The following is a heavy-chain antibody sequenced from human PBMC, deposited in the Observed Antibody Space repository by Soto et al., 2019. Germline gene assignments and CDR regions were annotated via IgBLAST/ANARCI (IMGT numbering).Heavy chain of an antibody. CDR1: GFTFSNAW. V-gene: IGHV3-15*01. CDR3: TRPTPLEILTGYSPRRYYYDGMDV. J-gene: IGHJ6*02. D-gene: IGHD3-9*01. Sequence: EVQLVESGGGLVKPGGSLRLSCAASGFTFSNAWMSWVRQAPGKGLEWVGRIKSKTDGGTTDYAAPMKGRFTISRDDSKSTLYRQMKCLKAEDTAVYYCTRPTPLEILTGYSPRRYYYDGMDVWGQGATVTVSS. CDR2: IKSKTDGGTT.